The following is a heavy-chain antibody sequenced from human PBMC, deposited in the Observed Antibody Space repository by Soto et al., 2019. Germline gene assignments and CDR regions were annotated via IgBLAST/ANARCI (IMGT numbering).Heavy chain of an antibody. Sequence: QVQLVQSGAAVKKPGSSVKVSCKASGGTFSSYAISWVRQAPGQGLEWMGGIIPIFGTANYAQKFQGRVTITADESTSTAYMELSSPRSEDTAVYYCARDRGAVPPPGWFDPWGQGTLVTVSS. V-gene: IGHV1-69*01. D-gene: IGHD6-19*01. CDR1: GGTFSSYA. J-gene: IGHJ5*02. CDR2: IIPIFGTA. CDR3: ARDRGAVPPPGWFDP.